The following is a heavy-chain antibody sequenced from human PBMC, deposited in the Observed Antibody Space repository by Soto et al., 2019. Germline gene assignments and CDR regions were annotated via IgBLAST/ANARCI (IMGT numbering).Heavy chain of an antibody. CDR3: ARHDGDGYDYVDY. Sequence: PSEALSLTCTVSGGSISRYYWSWIRQPPGKGLEWIGYIYYSGSTNYNPSLKSRVTISQDTSKNQFSLKLSSVTAADTAVYYCARHDGDGYDYVDYWGQGTLVTVSS. V-gene: IGHV4-59*08. CDR2: IYYSGST. J-gene: IGHJ4*02. D-gene: IGHD5-12*01. CDR1: GGSISRYY.